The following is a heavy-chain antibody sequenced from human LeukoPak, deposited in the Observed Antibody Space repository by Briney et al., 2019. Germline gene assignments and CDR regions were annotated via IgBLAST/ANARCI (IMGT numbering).Heavy chain of an antibody. Sequence: ASVKVSCKVSGYTLTELSMHWVRQAPGKGLEWMGGFDPEDGETIYAQKFQGRVTMTEDTSTDTAYMELSSLRSEDTAVYYCATGIGLTVAFDIWGQGTMVTVSS. V-gene: IGHV1-24*01. D-gene: IGHD4/OR15-4a*01. J-gene: IGHJ3*02. CDR1: GYTLTELS. CDR3: ATGIGLTVAFDI. CDR2: FDPEDGET.